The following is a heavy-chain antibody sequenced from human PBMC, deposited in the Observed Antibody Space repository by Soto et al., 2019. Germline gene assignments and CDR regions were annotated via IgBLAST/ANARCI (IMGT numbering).Heavy chain of an antibody. J-gene: IGHJ4*02. D-gene: IGHD6-13*01. V-gene: IGHV4-34*01. CDR3: ARHHVRGRTIAGAAEF. CDR1: VGSFSVYY. CDR2: INHSGNT. Sequence: PSETLCLTCAFYVGSFSVYYWTWIRQPPGKGLELIGEINHSGNTNYNPSLKSRVTISVDTSKNQLFLNLSSVTAADTAMYYCARHHVRGRTIAGAAEFWGQGTMVTVSS.